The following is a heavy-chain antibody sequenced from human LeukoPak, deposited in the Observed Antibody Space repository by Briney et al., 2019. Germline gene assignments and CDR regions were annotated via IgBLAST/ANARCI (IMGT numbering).Heavy chain of an antibody. Sequence: SETLSLTCTVSGGSISSYYWSWIRQPPGKGLEWIGYIYYSGSTNYNPSLKSRVTISVDTSKNQFSLKLSSVTAADTAVYYCASAHAECGPIFDYWGQGTLVTVSS. V-gene: IGHV4-59*01. D-gene: IGHD2-21*01. CDR3: ASAHAECGPIFDY. CDR1: GGSISSYY. J-gene: IGHJ4*02. CDR2: IYYSGST.